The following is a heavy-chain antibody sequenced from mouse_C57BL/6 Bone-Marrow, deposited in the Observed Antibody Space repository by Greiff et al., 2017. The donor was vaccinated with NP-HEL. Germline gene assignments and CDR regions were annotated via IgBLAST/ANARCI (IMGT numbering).Heavy chain of an antibody. CDR2: ISSGSSTI. V-gene: IGHV5-17*01. CDR3: ARSEIRGKGVDYAMDY. CDR1: GFTFSDYG. Sequence: EVQGVESGGGLVKPGGSLKLSCAASGFTFSDYGMHWVRQAPEKGLEWVAYISSGSSTIYYADTVKGRFTISRDNAKNTLFLQMTSLRSEDTAMYYCARSEIRGKGVDYAMDYWGQGTSVTVSS. D-gene: IGHD1-1*02. J-gene: IGHJ4*01.